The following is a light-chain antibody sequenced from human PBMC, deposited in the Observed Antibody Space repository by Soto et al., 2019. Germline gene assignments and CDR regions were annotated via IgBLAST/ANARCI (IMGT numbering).Light chain of an antibody. CDR1: QSVSSSY. V-gene: IGKV3-20*01. CDR2: GAS. Sequence: EIVWTQSPATLSFSPGEIATLSCRASQSVSSSYLAWYQQKPGQAPRLLIYGASSRATGIPDRFSGSGSGTDFTLTISRLEPEDFAVYYCQQYGSSPLTFGGGTKVDIK. J-gene: IGKJ4*01. CDR3: QQYGSSPLT.